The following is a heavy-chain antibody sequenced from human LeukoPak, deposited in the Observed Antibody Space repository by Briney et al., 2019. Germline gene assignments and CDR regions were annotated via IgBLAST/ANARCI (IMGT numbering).Heavy chain of an antibody. CDR1: GFTFSSYA. CDR2: ISYDGSNK. J-gene: IGHJ6*02. D-gene: IGHD5-18*01. CDR3: ARARGVDTAMVAPEGHYCYYGMDV. Sequence: GGSLRLSCAASGFTFSSYAMHWVRQAPGKGLEWVAVISYDGSNKYYADSVKGRFTISRDNSKNTLYLQMNSLRAEDTAVYYCARARGVDTAMVAPEGHYCYYGMDVWGQGTTVTVSS. V-gene: IGHV3-30*04.